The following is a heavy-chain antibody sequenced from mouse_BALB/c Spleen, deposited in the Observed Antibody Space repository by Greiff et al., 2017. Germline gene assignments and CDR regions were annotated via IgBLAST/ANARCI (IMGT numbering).Heavy chain of an antibody. J-gene: IGHJ2*01. V-gene: IGHV5-4*02. CDR3: ARAQNYYGSTCDY. Sequence: EVQRVESGGGLVKPGGSLKLSCAASGFTFSDYYMYWVRQTPEKRLEWVATISDGGSYTYYPDSVKGRFTISRDNAKNNLYLQMSSLKSEDTAMYYCARAQNYYGSTCDYWGQGTTLTVSS. D-gene: IGHD1-1*01. CDR1: GFTFSDYY. CDR2: ISDGGSYT.